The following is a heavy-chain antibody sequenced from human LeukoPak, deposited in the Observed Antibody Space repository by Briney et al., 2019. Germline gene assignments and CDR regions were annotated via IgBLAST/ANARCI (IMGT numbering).Heavy chain of an antibody. D-gene: IGHD1-26*01. Sequence: GGSLRLSCAASGFTFSSYAMSWVRQAPGKGLEWVSAISGSGGSTYYADSVKGRFTISRDNAKNSLYLQMNSLRAEDTAVYYCARAESGGYLVDYWGQGTLVTVSS. V-gene: IGHV3-23*01. CDR1: GFTFSSYA. CDR3: ARAESGGYLVDY. J-gene: IGHJ4*02. CDR2: ISGSGGST.